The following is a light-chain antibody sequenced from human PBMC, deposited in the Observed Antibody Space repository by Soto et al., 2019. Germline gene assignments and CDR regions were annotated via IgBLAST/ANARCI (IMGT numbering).Light chain of an antibody. V-gene: IGKV1-5*01. CDR3: QRTYNVPPT. CDR2: DVS. CDR1: QNIGTS. Sequence: DIQMTQSPSALSASVGDRVTLTCRASQNIGTSLAWYQQKPGRAPKVLIYDVSTLERGVPSRFSGSQFGSEFTLTISGLQPDDFATYYCQRTYNVPPTFGHGTKVEIK. J-gene: IGKJ1*01.